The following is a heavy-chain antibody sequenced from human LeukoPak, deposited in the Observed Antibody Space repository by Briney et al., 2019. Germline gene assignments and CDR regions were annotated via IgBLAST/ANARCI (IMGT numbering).Heavy chain of an antibody. V-gene: IGHV4-39*07. Sequence: SETLSLTCTVSGGSISSSSYYWGWIRQPPGKGLEWIGSIYYGGSSYYNPSLNSRVTISVDTSNNQFSLKVKSVTAADTAVYYCARDPRGLAAAGTDWGQGTLVTVSS. D-gene: IGHD6-13*01. CDR1: GGSISSSSYY. CDR2: IYYGGSS. J-gene: IGHJ4*02. CDR3: ARDPRGLAAAGTD.